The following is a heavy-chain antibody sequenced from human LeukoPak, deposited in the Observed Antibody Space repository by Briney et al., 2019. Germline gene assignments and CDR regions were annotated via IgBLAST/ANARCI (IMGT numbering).Heavy chain of an antibody. J-gene: IGHJ4*02. Sequence: GGSLRLSCAASGFTFSSYAMSWVRQAPGKGLEWVSAISGSGGSTYYADSVKGRFTTSRDNSKSKLYLQMNSRRAEDRAVDYCPKGGSGWYLGFDYWGQGTLVTVSS. CDR1: GFTFSSYA. D-gene: IGHD6-19*01. V-gene: IGHV3-23*01. CDR3: PKGGSGWYLGFDY. CDR2: ISGSGGST.